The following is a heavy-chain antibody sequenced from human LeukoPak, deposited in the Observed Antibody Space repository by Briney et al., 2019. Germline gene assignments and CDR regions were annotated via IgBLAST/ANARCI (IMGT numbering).Heavy chain of an antibody. V-gene: IGHV3-33*01. CDR2: VWYDGSNK. CDR1: GFTFSTYG. CDR3: ARARNDYDSNGFSTLDY. D-gene: IGHD3-22*01. Sequence: GGSLRLSCAASGFTFSTYGMHWVRQAPGKGLEWVAVVWYDGSNKDYADSVKGRFTISRDDSKNTLYLQMNSLRGEDTAVYYCARARNDYDSNGFSTLDYWGQGTLVTVSS. J-gene: IGHJ4*02.